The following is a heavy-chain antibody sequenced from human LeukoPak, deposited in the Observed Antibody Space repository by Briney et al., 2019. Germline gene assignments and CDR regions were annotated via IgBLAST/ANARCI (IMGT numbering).Heavy chain of an antibody. J-gene: IGHJ4*02. CDR3: ARGWASNYGYFDY. CDR2: IIPIFGTA. CDR1: GYTFTSYG. D-gene: IGHD4-11*01. Sequence: SVKVXCXASGYTFTSYGISWVRQAPGQGLEWMGGIIPIFGTANYAQKFQGRVTITADESTSTAYMELSSLRSEDTAVYYCARGWASNYGYFDYWGQGTLVTVSS. V-gene: IGHV1-69*13.